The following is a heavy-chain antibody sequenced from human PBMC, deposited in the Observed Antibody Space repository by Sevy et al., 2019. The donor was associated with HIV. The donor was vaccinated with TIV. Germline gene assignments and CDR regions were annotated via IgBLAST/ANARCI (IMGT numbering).Heavy chain of an antibody. D-gene: IGHD3-16*01. Sequence: GGSLRLSCAASGFTFSDYYMSWIRQAPGKGLEWVSYISSSSSYTNYADSVKGRFTISRDNAKNSLYLQMNSLRAEDTAVYYCATSAMITFGGVSRDYWGQGTLVTVSS. CDR2: ISSSSSYT. J-gene: IGHJ4*02. CDR3: ATSAMITFGGVSRDY. CDR1: GFTFSDYY. V-gene: IGHV3-11*06.